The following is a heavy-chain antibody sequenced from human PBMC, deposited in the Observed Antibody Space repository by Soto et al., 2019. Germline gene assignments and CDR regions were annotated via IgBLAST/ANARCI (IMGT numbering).Heavy chain of an antibody. CDR2: IYYSGST. V-gene: IGHV4-39*01. CDR3: ARHGDYGGYFDY. Sequence: QLQLQESGPGLVKPSETLSLTCTVSGGSISSSSYYWGWIRQPPGKGLEWIGSIYYSGSTYYNPSLKSRVTISVDASKTQSALKLSSVTAADTAVYYCARHGDYGGYFDYWGQGTLVTVSS. CDR1: GGSISSSSYY. D-gene: IGHD4-17*01. J-gene: IGHJ4*02.